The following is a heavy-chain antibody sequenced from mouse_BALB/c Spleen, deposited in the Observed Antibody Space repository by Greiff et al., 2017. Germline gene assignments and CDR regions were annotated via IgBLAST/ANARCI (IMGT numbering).Heavy chain of an antibody. V-gene: IGHV1-5*01. CDR1: GYTFTSYW. CDR2: IYPGNSDT. J-gene: IGHJ4*01. CDR3: ARSTITQYAMDY. D-gene: IGHD1-1*01. Sequence: VQLKESGTVLARPGASVKMSCKASGYTFTSYWMHWVKQRPGQGLEWIGAIYPGNSDTSYNQKFKGKAKLTAVTSTSTAYMELSSLTNEDSAVYYCARSTITQYAMDYWGQGTSVTVSS.